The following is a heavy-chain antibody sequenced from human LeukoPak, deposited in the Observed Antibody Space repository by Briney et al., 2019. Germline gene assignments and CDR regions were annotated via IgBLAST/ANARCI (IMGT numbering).Heavy chain of an antibody. CDR3: ARGGVYSTSAVDY. D-gene: IGHD6-6*01. J-gene: IGHJ4*02. Sequence: GGSLGLSCAASGFTFSSYWMSWVRQAPGKGLEWVANIKQDGSEKYYVDSVRGRFTISRDYAKNTLYLQMNSLRAEDTAVYYCARGGVYSTSAVDYWGQGTLVTVSS. CDR1: GFTFSSYW. CDR2: IKQDGSEK. V-gene: IGHV3-7*01.